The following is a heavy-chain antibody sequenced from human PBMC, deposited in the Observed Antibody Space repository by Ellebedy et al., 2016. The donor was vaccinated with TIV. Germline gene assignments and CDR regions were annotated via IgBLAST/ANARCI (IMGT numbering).Heavy chain of an antibody. CDR2: IYYTGST. J-gene: IGHJ4*02. D-gene: IGHD3-10*01. CDR3: ATSPYRGDGYGVFDN. V-gene: IGHV4-59*06. Sequence: MPSETLSLTCTVSGGSISSYYWSWIRQHPGKGLEWIGYIYYTGSTYYNPSLKSLLSLSVDTSKNPFSLNLSSVTAADTAVYFCATSPYRGDGYGVFDNWGQGTLVTVSS. CDR1: GGSISSYY.